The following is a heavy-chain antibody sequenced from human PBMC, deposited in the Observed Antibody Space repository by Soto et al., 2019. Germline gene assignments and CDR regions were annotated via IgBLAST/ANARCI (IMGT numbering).Heavy chain of an antibody. Sequence: EVQLVESGGGLVQPGGSLRLSCAASGFTVSSNYMSWVRHAPGKGLEWVSVIYSGGSTYYAYSVKCRFTISRHNSKNTLYLQMTGRSAEETAVYYCARSYSGYDLDYDYGMDVWGQGTTVTVSS. CDR1: GFTVSSNY. CDR2: IYSGGST. D-gene: IGHD5-12*01. CDR3: ARSYSGYDLDYDYGMDV. J-gene: IGHJ6*02. V-gene: IGHV3-53*04.